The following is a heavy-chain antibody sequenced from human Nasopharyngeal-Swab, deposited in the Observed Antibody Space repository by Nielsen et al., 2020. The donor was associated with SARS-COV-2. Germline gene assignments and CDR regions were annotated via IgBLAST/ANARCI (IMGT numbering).Heavy chain of an antibody. CDR1: GGSISSSSYY. V-gene: IGHV4-39*07. CDR2: IYYSGST. CDR3: ARDPNSSGGVDAFDI. J-gene: IGHJ3*02. D-gene: IGHD6-19*01. Sequence: GSLRLSCTVSGGSISSSSYYWGWIRQPPGKGLEWIGSIYYSGSTYYNPSLKSRVTISVDTSKNQFSLKLSSVTAADTAVYHCARDPNSSGGVDAFDIWGQGTMVTVSS.